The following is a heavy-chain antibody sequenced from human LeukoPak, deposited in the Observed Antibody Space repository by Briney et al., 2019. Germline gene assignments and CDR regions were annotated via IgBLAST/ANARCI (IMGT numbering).Heavy chain of an antibody. CDR1: GFTFSNAW. D-gene: IGHD4-11*01. Sequence: GGSLRLSCGASGFTFSNAWMTWVRQAPGKGLEWVAFIRNDGSNKYYADSVKGRFTISRDNSKNTLYLQMNSLGAEDTAVYYCAKRDDYSMYGLDYWGQGALVTVSS. J-gene: IGHJ4*02. V-gene: IGHV3-30*02. CDR2: IRNDGSNK. CDR3: AKRDDYSMYGLDY.